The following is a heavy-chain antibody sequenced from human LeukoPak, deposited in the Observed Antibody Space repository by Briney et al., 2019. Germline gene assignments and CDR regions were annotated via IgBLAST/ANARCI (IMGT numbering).Heavy chain of an antibody. CDR1: GYSFTSYW. D-gene: IGHD3-22*01. Sequence: GDSLKISCKGSGYSFTSYWIGWVRPLPGKGLEWMGIIYPGDSVTRYSPSFQGQVTISADKSISTAYLQWSSLKASDTAIYYCARHVYYYDCSGYPGPYYFDYWGQGTLVTVSS. CDR2: IYPGDSVT. J-gene: IGHJ4*02. V-gene: IGHV5-51*01. CDR3: ARHVYYYDCSGYPGPYYFDY.